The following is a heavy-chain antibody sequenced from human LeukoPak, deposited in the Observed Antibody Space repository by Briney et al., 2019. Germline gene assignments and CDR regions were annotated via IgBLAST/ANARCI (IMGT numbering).Heavy chain of an antibody. V-gene: IGHV4-59*08. CDR2: VYYSGST. CDR3: ASSPRLTTSWFLFDS. CDR1: GDSFSNYY. D-gene: IGHD2-2*01. J-gene: IGHJ5*01. Sequence: PSETLSLTCSVSGDSFSNYYWTWIRQPPGKGLEWIGYVYYSGSTNYNPALKTRLHLSVDTSKNRFSLKLSSVTAADTAVYYCASSPRLTTSWFLFDSWGHGTLVTVSS.